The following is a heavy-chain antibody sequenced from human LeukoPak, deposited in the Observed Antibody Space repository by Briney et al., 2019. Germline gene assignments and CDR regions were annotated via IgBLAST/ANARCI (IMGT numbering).Heavy chain of an antibody. CDR1: GYTFTSYG. CDR3: ATYNWNYWFDP. Sequence: ASVKVSFKAPGYTFTSYGISWVRQAPGQGLEWMGWISAYNGNTNYAQKLQGRVTMTTDTSTSTAYMELRSLRSDDTAVSYCATYNWNYWFDPWGQGTLVTVSS. J-gene: IGHJ5*02. CDR2: ISAYNGNT. D-gene: IGHD1-7*01. V-gene: IGHV1-18*01.